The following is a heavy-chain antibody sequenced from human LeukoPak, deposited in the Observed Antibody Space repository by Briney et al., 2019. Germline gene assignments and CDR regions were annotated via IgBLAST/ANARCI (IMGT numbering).Heavy chain of an antibody. D-gene: IGHD3-22*01. Sequence: AGYLRLSCAAAGFTFSSYSMNWVRQAPGKGLEWGSSISSSSSYICYADSVKGRFTISRDNAKNSLYLQMNSLRAEDTAVYYCARDPIPVSYYYDSSGYYFDYWGQGTLVTVSS. J-gene: IGHJ4*02. CDR2: ISSSSSYI. CDR3: ARDPIPVSYYYDSSGYYFDY. CDR1: GFTFSSYS. V-gene: IGHV3-21*01.